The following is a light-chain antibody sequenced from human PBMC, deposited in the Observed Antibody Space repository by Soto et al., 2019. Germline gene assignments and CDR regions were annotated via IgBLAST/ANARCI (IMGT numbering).Light chain of an antibody. V-gene: IGKV3-20*01. J-gene: IGKJ5*01. CDR3: QHYGSSPPII. CDR1: QSVSSNY. CDR2: SAS. Sequence: EIVLTQSPGTLSLSPGERARLSCRASQSVSSNYLAWYRQKPGQAPRLLLHSASSRATGIPDRFSGSGSGTDFTLTISRLEPEDFAVYYCQHYGSSPPIIFGQGTRLDIK.